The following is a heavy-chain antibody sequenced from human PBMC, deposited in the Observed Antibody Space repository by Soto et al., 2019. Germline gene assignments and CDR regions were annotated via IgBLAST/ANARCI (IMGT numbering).Heavy chain of an antibody. D-gene: IGHD6-13*01. CDR3: AKDYKRYSSSWYPYYYYGMDV. J-gene: IGHJ6*01. CDR1: GFTFSSYG. Sequence: QVQLVESGGGVVQPGRSLRLSCAASGFTFSSYGMHWVRQAPGKGLEWVAVISYDGSNKYYADSVKGRFTISRDNSKNTLYLQMNSLRAEDTAVYYCAKDYKRYSSSWYPYYYYGMDVW. CDR2: ISYDGSNK. V-gene: IGHV3-30*18.